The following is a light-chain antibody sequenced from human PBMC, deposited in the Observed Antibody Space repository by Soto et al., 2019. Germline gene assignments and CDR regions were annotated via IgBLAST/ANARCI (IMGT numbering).Light chain of an antibody. CDR2: DVS. J-gene: IGLJ2*01. V-gene: IGLV2-14*01. CDR3: SSYTSSSPYVV. CDR1: SSDVGGYNH. Sequence: QSALTQPASVSGSPGQSITISCTGTSSDVGGYNHVSWYQQHPGKAPKLMIYDVSNRPSGVSNRFSGSKSGNTASLTISGLQAEDEADYYCSSYTSSSPYVVFGGGTKLTVL.